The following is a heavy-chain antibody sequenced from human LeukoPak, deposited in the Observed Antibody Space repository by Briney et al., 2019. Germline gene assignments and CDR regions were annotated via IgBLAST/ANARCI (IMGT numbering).Heavy chain of an antibody. V-gene: IGHV4-39*07. CDR2: IYYSGST. J-gene: IGHJ6*02. D-gene: IGHD3-16*02. CDR3: ARMYYDDVWGSYRTPYGMDV. Sequence: GSLRLSCAASGFTFNTYWMSWVRQPPGKGLEWIGSIYYSGSTYYNPSLKGRVTISVDTSKNHLSLNLSSVTAADTAVYYCARMYYDDVWGSYRTPYGMDVWGQGTTVTVSS. CDR1: GFTFNTYW.